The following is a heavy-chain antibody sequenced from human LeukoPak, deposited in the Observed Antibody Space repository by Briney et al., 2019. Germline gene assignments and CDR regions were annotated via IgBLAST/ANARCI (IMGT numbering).Heavy chain of an antibody. CDR1: GGSISSGGYS. V-gene: IGHV4-30-4*07. Sequence: SETLSLTCAVSGGSISSGGYSWSWIRQPPGKGLEWIGYIYYSGSTYYNPSLKSRVTISEDRSKNQFSLNLSSVTAADTALYYCAKNTLGAHDYWGQGIQVTVSS. CDR2: IYYSGST. CDR3: AKNTLGAHDY. J-gene: IGHJ4*02. D-gene: IGHD1-26*01.